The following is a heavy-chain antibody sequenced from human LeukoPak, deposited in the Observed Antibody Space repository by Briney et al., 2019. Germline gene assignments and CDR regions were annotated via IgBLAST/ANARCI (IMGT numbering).Heavy chain of an antibody. Sequence: PSETLSLTCAVSGGSISSGGYSWSWIRQPPGKGLEWIGYIYHSGSTYYNPSLKSRVTISVDRSKNQFSLKLSSVTAADTAVYYCVRATYDFWSGYGYFDYWGQGTLVTVSS. J-gene: IGHJ4*02. CDR2: IYHSGST. V-gene: IGHV4-30-2*01. CDR3: VRATYDFWSGYGYFDY. CDR1: GGSISSGGYS. D-gene: IGHD3-3*01.